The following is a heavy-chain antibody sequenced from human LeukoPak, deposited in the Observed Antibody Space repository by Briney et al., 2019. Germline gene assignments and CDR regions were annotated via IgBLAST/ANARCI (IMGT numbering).Heavy chain of an antibody. J-gene: IGHJ3*02. CDR2: ISYDGSNK. CDR1: GFTFSSYA. CDR3: ARVRGAFDI. Sequence: GRSLRLSCAASGFTFSSYAMHWVRQAPGKGLEWVAAISYDGSNKYYADSVKGRFTISRDNSKNTLYLQMNSLRAEDTAVYYCARVRGAFDIWGQGTMVTVSS. V-gene: IGHV3-30-3*01. D-gene: IGHD3-3*01.